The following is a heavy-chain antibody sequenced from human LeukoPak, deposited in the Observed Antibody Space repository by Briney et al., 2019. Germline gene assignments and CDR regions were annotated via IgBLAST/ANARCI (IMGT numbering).Heavy chain of an antibody. V-gene: IGHV4-4*07. CDR2: IYTSGST. CDR3: ARGTMTTVTYYFDY. D-gene: IGHD4-17*01. Sequence: PSETLSLTCTVSGGSISSYYWSWIRQPAGKGLEWIGPIYTSGSTNYNPSLKSRVTMSVDTSKNQFSLKLSSVTAADTAVYYCARGTMTTVTYYFDYWGQGTLVTVSS. J-gene: IGHJ4*02. CDR1: GGSISSYY.